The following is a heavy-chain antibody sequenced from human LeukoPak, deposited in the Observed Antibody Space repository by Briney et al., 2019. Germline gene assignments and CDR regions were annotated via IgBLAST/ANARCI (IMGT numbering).Heavy chain of an antibody. CDR1: GGSISSGSYY. Sequence: SETLSLTCTVSGGSISSGSYYWSWIRQPAGKGLEWIGRIYTNGSTNYNPSLKSRVTISVDTSKNQFSLKLSSVTAADTAVYYCARVHDRLGSYYNNYMDVWGKGTTVTVSS. V-gene: IGHV4-61*02. CDR2: IYTNGST. J-gene: IGHJ6*03. D-gene: IGHD3-10*01. CDR3: ARVHDRLGSYYNNYMDV.